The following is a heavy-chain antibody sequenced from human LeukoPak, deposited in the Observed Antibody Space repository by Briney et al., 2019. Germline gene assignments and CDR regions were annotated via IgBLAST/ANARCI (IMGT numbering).Heavy chain of an antibody. CDR2: ISSSNRYI. D-gene: IGHD2-2*01. J-gene: IGHJ4*02. CDR1: GFSFSSYS. V-gene: IGHV3-21*01. Sequence: GWSVRLSCAASGFSFSSYSMNWVHQAPGKGLEWVSSISSSNRYIYYEDSVKGRFNISRDNAKNSLYLQMNSLRAEDTAVYYCARDLKYCSSTSCYPPSDDYFDYWGQGTLVTVSS. CDR3: ARDLKYCSSTSCYPPSDDYFDY.